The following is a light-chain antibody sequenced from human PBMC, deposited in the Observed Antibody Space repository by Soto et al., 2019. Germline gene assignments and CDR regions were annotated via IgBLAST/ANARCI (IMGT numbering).Light chain of an antibody. CDR2: GAS. Sequence: PATLSVSPGERATLSCRASQSVSSNLAWYQQKPGQAPRLLIYGASTRATGIPARFSGSGSGTEFTLTISSLQSEDFAVYYCQQYNNWRTFGQGTKVDIK. V-gene: IGKV3-15*01. J-gene: IGKJ1*01. CDR1: QSVSSN. CDR3: QQYNNWRT.